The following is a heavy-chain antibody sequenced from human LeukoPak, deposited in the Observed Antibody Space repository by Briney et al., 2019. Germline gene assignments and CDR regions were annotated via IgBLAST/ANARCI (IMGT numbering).Heavy chain of an antibody. CDR1: RYTFTVPY. CDR3: ARHEGIAAAGAAY. Sequence: VAAVKVSPKPSRYTFTVPYIHWVRPAPGQGVEWMGWIKPNSGGTNYAQKFQGRVTMTRDTALSTAYLELSSLRSDDTAVYYCARHEGIAAAGAAYWGQGTLVTVSS. CDR2: IKPNSGGT. J-gene: IGHJ4*02. D-gene: IGHD6-13*01. V-gene: IGHV1-2*02.